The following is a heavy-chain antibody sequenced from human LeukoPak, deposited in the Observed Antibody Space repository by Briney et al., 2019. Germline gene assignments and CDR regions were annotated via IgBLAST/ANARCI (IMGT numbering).Heavy chain of an antibody. J-gene: IGHJ5*02. V-gene: IGHV4-4*07. CDR3: ARESTGFGEFVWFDP. Sequence: SETLSLTCTVSGGSISSYYWSWIRQPAGKGLEWIGRIYTSGTTHYNPSLKSRVTMSVDTSKNQFSLKLSSVTAADTAVYYCARESTGFGEFVWFDPWGQGTLVTVSS. CDR2: IYTSGTT. D-gene: IGHD3-10*01. CDR1: GGSISSYY.